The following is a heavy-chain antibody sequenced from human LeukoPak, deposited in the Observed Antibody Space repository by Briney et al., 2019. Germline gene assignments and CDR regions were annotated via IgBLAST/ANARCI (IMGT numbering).Heavy chain of an antibody. CDR3: ARSSGYYYYYGMDV. D-gene: IGHD3-10*01. CDR1: DGSISSYY. Sequence: SETLSLTCTVSDGSISSYYWSWIRQPPGKGLEWIAYIYYTGSTNYNPSLKSRVTISVDTSKNQFSLKLSSVTAADTAVYYCARSSGYYYYYGMDVWGQGTTVTVSS. CDR2: IYYTGST. J-gene: IGHJ6*02. V-gene: IGHV4-59*01.